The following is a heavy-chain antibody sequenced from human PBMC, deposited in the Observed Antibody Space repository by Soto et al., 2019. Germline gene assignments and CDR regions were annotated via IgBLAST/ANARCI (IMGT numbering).Heavy chain of an antibody. CDR3: ARFRGSYGMDV. J-gene: IGHJ6*02. D-gene: IGHD3-10*01. V-gene: IGHV1-69*02. Sequence: QVQLVQSGAEVKKPGSSVKVSCKASGGTFSSYTISWVRQAPGQGLEWMGRIIPIIGIPNYAQKFQGRVTITADKSTSTAYMELSSLRSDDPEVYYCARFRGSYGMDVCRQGTTVTVSS. CDR2: IIPIIGIP. CDR1: GGTFSSYT.